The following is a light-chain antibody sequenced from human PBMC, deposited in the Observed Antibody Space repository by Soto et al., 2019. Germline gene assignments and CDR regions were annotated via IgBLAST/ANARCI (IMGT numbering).Light chain of an antibody. CDR3: QQWSRWPRET. CDR1: QSVSSY. Sequence: EVVLTQSPVTLSLSPGERATLSCRASQSVSSYLAWYQQKPGQAPRLVIYEASKRATGIPARFSGSGSGTDFTFTITNLEPEDFAVYFCQQWSRWPRETFGPGTTVDIK. CDR2: EAS. J-gene: IGKJ3*01. V-gene: IGKV3-11*01.